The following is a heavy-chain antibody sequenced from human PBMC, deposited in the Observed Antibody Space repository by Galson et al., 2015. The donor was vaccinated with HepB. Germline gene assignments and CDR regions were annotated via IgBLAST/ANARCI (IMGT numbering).Heavy chain of an antibody. Sequence: SLRLSCAASGFTFDDYGMSWVRQAPGKGLEWVSGINWNGGSTGYADSVKGRFTISRDNAKNSLYLQMNSLRAEDTALYHCARVEDTYYYYMDVWGKGTTVTVSS. D-gene: IGHD2-15*01. J-gene: IGHJ6*03. CDR3: ARVEDTYYYYMDV. CDR1: GFTFDDYG. V-gene: IGHV3-20*01. CDR2: INWNGGST.